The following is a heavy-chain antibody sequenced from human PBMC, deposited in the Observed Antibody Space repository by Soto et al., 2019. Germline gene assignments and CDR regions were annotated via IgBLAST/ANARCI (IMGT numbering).Heavy chain of an antibody. J-gene: IGHJ6*02. V-gene: IGHV1-8*01. CDR1: GYTFTSYD. Sequence: ASVKVSCKASGYTFTSYDINWVRQATGQGLEGMGWMNPNSGNTGYAQKFQGRVTMTRNTSISTAYMELSSLRSEDTAVYYCARERGSSSGWYKRYYYYGMGVWGQGTTGTVSS. CDR3: ARERGSSSGWYKRYYYYGMGV. CDR2: MNPNSGNT. D-gene: IGHD6-13*01.